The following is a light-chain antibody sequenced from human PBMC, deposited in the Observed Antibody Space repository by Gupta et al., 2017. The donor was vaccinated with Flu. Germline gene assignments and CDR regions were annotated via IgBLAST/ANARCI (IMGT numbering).Light chain of an antibody. Sequence: ERALIECPDFQSVTAKEKVTITCRASQRIGSSLHWYQQKPDQSPKLLIKYASQDVSGVPSRLSGSGSGTCFAVTSKSLGADDAAKYYCEQRSSLPITFGRGTKVEIK. CDR3: EQRSSLPIT. J-gene: IGKJ4*01. V-gene: IGKV6-21*01. CDR2: YAS. CDR1: QRIGSS.